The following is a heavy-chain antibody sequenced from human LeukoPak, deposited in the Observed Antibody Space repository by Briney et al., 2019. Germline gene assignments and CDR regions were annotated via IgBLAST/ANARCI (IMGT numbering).Heavy chain of an antibody. CDR1: GFIFSSYA. V-gene: IGHV3-30*04. D-gene: IGHD6-13*01. CDR3: ARDIAAEF. Sequence: PGGSLRLSCAASGFIFSSYAMHWVRQAPVSGLEWVAVISYDGSNKYYADSVKGRFTISRDNSKNTLYLQMNSLRAEDTAVYYCARDIAAEFWGQGTLVTVSS. CDR2: ISYDGSNK. J-gene: IGHJ4*02.